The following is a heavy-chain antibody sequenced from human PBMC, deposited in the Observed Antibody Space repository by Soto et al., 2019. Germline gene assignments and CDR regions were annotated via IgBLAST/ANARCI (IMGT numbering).Heavy chain of an antibody. D-gene: IGHD1-1*01. CDR1: GASISGFY. J-gene: IGHJ5*02. CDR3: VRDGTKTLRDWFDP. V-gene: IGHV4-4*07. Sequence: SETLSLTCTVSGASISGFYWSWIRKSAGKGLEWIGRIYATGTTDYNPSLKSRVMMSVDTSKKQFSLKLRSVTAADTAVYYCVRDGTKTLRDWFDPWGQGLSGTVSS. CDR2: IYATGTT.